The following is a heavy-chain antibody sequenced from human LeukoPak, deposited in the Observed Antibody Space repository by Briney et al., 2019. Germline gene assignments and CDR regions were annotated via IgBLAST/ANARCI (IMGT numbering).Heavy chain of an antibody. CDR3: ARHLRAIDYYDSSGYYPDY. J-gene: IGHJ4*02. V-gene: IGHV4-39*01. D-gene: IGHD3-22*01. CDR1: GGSISSSSYY. Sequence: SETLSLTCTVSGGSISSSSYYWGWIRQPPGKGLEWIGSIYYSGSTYYNPSLKSRVTMSVDTSKNQFSLKLSSVTAADTAVYYCARHLRAIDYYDSSGYYPDYWGQGTLVTVSS. CDR2: IYYSGST.